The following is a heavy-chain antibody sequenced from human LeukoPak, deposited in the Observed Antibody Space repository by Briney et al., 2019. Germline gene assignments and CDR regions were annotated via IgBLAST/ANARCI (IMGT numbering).Heavy chain of an antibody. CDR2: IYHSGST. CDR1: GGSSSSSNW. CDR3: ATISITMVRGVRYYYMDV. V-gene: IGHV4-4*02. D-gene: IGHD3-10*01. Sequence: PSETLSLTCAVSGGSSSSSNWWSWVRQPPGKGLEWTGEIYHSGSTNYNPSLKSRVTISVDKSKNQFSLKLSSVTAADTAVYYCATISITMVRGVRYYYMDVWGKGTTVTVSS. J-gene: IGHJ6*03.